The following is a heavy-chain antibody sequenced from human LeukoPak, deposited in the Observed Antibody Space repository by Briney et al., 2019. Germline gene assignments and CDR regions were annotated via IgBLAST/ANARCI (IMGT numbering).Heavy chain of an antibody. Sequence: GGSLRLSCAVSGFTLSDFGMNWVRQAPGKGLQWVSYISSNSRTVDYADSVKGRFTISRDNAKNSLYLQMNTLRAEDTAVYYCARGGASRPDYWGRGTLVSVSS. J-gene: IGHJ4*02. D-gene: IGHD6-6*01. V-gene: IGHV3-48*01. CDR2: ISSNSRTV. CDR1: GFTLSDFG. CDR3: ARGGASRPDY.